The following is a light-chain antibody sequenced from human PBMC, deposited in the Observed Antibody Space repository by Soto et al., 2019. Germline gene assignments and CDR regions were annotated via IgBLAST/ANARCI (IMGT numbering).Light chain of an antibody. CDR2: WAP. Sequence: DIVMTQFPDSVAVSLGERATINCRSSQSVLYKSNNKNYVAWYQQKQGQPPKLLIYWAPTRESGVPDRFRGSGSGTDITLTISSLQAEDVAVYFCLQYYITPRTFGQGTKVDIK. J-gene: IGKJ1*01. CDR1: QSVLYKSNNKNY. V-gene: IGKV4-1*01. CDR3: LQYYITPRT.